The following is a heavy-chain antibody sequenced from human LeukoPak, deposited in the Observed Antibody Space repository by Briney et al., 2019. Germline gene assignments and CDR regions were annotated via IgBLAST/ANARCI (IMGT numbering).Heavy chain of an antibody. D-gene: IGHD3-10*01. CDR3: ARGPEYYYGSGSYDYYGMDV. Sequence: ASVKVSCKASGYTFTSYGISWVRQAPGQGLEWMGWISAYNGNTNYAQKLQGRVTMTTDTSTRTAYMELRSLRSDDTAVYYCARGPEYYYGSGSYDYYGMDVWGQGTTVTVSS. V-gene: IGHV1-18*01. CDR2: ISAYNGNT. CDR1: GYTFTSYG. J-gene: IGHJ6*02.